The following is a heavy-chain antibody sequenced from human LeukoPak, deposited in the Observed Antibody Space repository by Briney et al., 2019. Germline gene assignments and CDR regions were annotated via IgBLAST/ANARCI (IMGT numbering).Heavy chain of an antibody. J-gene: IGHJ4*02. CDR3: ARWEIRGTAHQLDY. CDR2: INQDGSAK. V-gene: IGHV3-7*01. Sequence: GGSLRLSCAASGFTLSSHWMTWVRPAPGKGLEWVANINQDGSAKYYVDSVRGRFTISRDNAKNSMHLQMNSLRAEDTAVYYCARWEIRGTAHQLDYWGQGTLVTVSS. CDR1: GFTLSSHW. D-gene: IGHD1-7*01.